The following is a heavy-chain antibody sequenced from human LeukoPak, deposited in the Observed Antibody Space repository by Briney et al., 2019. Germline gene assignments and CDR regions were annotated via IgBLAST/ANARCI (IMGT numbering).Heavy chain of an antibody. V-gene: IGHV4-34*01. CDR2: INHSGGT. CDR1: GGSFSGYY. J-gene: IGHJ5*02. Sequence: SETLSLTCAVYGGSFSGYYWSWIRQPPGKGLGWIGEINHSGGTNYNPSRKSRVTISVDTSKNQFSLKLSSVTAADTAVYYCARAGAYGDYVSQYNWFDPWGQGTLVTVSS. CDR3: ARAGAYGDYVSQYNWFDP. D-gene: IGHD4-17*01.